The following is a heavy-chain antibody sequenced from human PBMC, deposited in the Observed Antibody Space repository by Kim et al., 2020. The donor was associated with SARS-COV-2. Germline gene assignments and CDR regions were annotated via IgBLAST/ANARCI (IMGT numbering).Heavy chain of an antibody. D-gene: IGHD5-12*01. Sequence: ASVKVSCKASGYTFTSYAMHWVRQAPGQRLEWMGWINAGNGNTKYSQKFQGRVTITRDTSASTAYMELGSLRSEDTAVYYCASRKGGYVTYFDYWGQGTLVTVSS. CDR2: INAGNGNT. CDR3: ASRKGGYVTYFDY. CDR1: GYTFTSYA. J-gene: IGHJ4*02. V-gene: IGHV1-3*01.